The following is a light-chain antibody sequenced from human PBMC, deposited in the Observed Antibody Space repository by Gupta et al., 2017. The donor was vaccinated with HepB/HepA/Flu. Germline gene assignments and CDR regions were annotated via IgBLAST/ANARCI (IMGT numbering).Light chain of an antibody. CDR3: QTWGSGIGYA. J-gene: IGLJ1*01. CDR2: VNSDGRH. Sequence: QLVLTQSPSASASLGASVTLTCTLSSGHSSYAIAWHQQPPEKGPRYLMKVNSDGRHTKGDGIPDRFSGSSSGAERYLTISSLQSEDEAYYYCQTWGSGIGYAFGTGTKVTVL. CDR1: SGHSSYA. V-gene: IGLV4-69*01.